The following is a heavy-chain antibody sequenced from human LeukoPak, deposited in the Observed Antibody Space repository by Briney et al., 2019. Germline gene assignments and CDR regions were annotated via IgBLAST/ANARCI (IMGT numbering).Heavy chain of an antibody. CDR2: IYYSGST. CDR1: GGSISSYH. D-gene: IGHD3-3*01. CDR3: ARSGYDFWSGYYD. J-gene: IGHJ4*02. V-gene: IGHV4-59*01. Sequence: PSETLSLTCTVSGGSISSYHRSWIRQPPGKGLEWIGYIYYSGSTNYNPSLKSRVTISVDTSKNHFSLKLSSVTAADTAVYYCARSGYDFWSGYYDWGQGTLVTVSS.